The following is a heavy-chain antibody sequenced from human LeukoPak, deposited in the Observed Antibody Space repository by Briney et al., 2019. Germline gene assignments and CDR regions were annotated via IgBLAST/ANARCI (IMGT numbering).Heavy chain of an antibody. CDR1: GFTFSDYN. Sequence: PGGSLRLSCAASGFTFSDYNMRWIRQAPGKGLEWVSSISRSGSTKYYADSVKGRFTISRDNAKNSLFLQMNSLRAEDTAVYYCAKDLGRSYGDAFDIWGQGTMVTVSS. D-gene: IGHD5-18*01. V-gene: IGHV3-11*01. CDR2: ISRSGSTK. J-gene: IGHJ3*02. CDR3: AKDLGRSYGDAFDI.